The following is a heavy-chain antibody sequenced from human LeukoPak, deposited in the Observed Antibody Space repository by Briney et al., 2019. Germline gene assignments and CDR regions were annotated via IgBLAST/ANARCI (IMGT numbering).Heavy chain of an antibody. Sequence: GGSLRLSCAASGFTFDDYAMHWVRQAPGKGLEWVSGISWNSGSIGYADSVKGRFTISGDNAKNSLYLQMNSLRAEDTALYYCAKDMGLSAVFDYWGQGTLVTVSS. CDR1: GFTFDDYA. V-gene: IGHV3-9*01. D-gene: IGHD1-26*01. CDR3: AKDMGLSAVFDY. J-gene: IGHJ4*02. CDR2: ISWNSGSI.